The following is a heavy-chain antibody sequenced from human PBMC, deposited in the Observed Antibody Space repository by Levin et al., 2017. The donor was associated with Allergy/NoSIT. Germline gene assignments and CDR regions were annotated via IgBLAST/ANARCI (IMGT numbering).Heavy chain of an antibody. CDR1: GFTFSSYG. D-gene: IGHD4-17*01. CDR3: AKSHYGEL. CDR2: ISYDGSNK. Sequence: GESLKISCAASGFTFSSYGMHWVRQAPGKGLEWVAVISYDGSNKYYADSVKGRFTISRDNSKNTLYLQMNSLRAEDTAVYYCAKSHYGELWGQGTLVTVSS. J-gene: IGHJ4*02. V-gene: IGHV3-30*18.